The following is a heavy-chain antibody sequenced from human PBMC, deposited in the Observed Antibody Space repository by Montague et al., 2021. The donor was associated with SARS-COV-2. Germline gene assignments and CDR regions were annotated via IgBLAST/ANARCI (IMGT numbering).Heavy chain of an antibody. CDR1: GFSLSTSGMC. D-gene: IGHD3-10*01. J-gene: IGHJ6*02. Sequence: PALVKPTQTLTLTCTFSGFSLSTSGMCVSRIRQPPGKALDWLAPLAGDEDKNYSTPWKTRRTIPKYTSKNQVVLTMTNTDPVDPPTDYFARIRVVRGVIWVYGMDVWGQGTTVTVSS. CDR2: LAGDEDK. CDR3: ARIRVVRGVIWVYGMDV. V-gene: IGHV2-70*01.